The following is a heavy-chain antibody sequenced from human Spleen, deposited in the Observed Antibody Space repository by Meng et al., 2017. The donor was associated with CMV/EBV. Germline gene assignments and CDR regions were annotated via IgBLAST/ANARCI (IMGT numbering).Heavy chain of an antibody. CDR1: GYTFTGYY. J-gene: IGHJ4*02. Sequence: ASVKVSCKASGYTFTGYYMHWVRQAPGKGLEWMGWINPNSAGTNYAQKFQGRVTMTRDTSISTAYMQLSRLRSADTAVYYCARRRYSGYDWDYWGQGTLVTVSS. D-gene: IGHD5-12*01. V-gene: IGHV1-2*02. CDR2: INPNSAGT. CDR3: ARRRYSGYDWDY.